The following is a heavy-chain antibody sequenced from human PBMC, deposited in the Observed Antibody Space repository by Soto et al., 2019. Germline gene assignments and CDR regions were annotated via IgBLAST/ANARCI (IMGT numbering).Heavy chain of an antibody. V-gene: IGHV1-2*02. CDR1: GYPFTTYY. CDR2: IDPRSGGT. Sequence: HVQLVQSGTEVKKPGASVRVSCMVSGYPFTTYYIHWVRQAPGQGLVWMGWIDPRSGGTVYEQKCQGRVTMTRDTSISTVYMDLSGLTSDDTALYYCATDDYGIFPYWGQGSLVTVSS. CDR3: ATDDYGIFPY. D-gene: IGHD3-10*01. J-gene: IGHJ4*02.